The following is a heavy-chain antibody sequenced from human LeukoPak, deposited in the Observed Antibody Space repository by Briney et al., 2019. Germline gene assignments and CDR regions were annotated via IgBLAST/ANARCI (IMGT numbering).Heavy chain of an antibody. V-gene: IGHV1-46*01. CDR2: INPSGGST. CDR3: ARGRRMATIPHFDY. Sequence: ASVKVSCKTPGYTFTGYYMHWVRQAPGQGLEWMGIINPSGGSTSYAQKFQGRVTMTRDMSTSTVYMELSSLRSEDTAVYYCARGRRMATIPHFDYWGQGTLVTVSS. CDR1: GYTFTGYY. J-gene: IGHJ4*02. D-gene: IGHD5-24*01.